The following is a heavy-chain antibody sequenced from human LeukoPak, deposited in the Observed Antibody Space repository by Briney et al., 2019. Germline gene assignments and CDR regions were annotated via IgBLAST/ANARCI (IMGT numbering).Heavy chain of an antibody. CDR2: IIPIFGTA. Sequence: ASVKVSCKASGGTFSSYAISWVRQAPGQGLEWMGGIIPIFGTANYAQKFQGRVTITADKSTSTAYMELSSLRSEDTAVYYCARGFTYYYGSGSYTHHYYSYMDVWGKGTTVTVSS. J-gene: IGHJ6*03. CDR3: ARGFTYYYGSGSYTHHYYSYMDV. V-gene: IGHV1-69*06. CDR1: GGTFSSYA. D-gene: IGHD3-10*01.